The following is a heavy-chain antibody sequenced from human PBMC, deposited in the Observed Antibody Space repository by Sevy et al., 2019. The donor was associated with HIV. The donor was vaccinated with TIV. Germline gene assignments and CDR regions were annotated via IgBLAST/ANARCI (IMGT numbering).Heavy chain of an antibody. Sequence: GGSLRLSCAASGFTVSSNYMSWVRQAPGKGPEWVSVIYSGGSTYYADSVKGRFSISRDNSKNTLYLQMNSLRAEDTAVYYCARDTPRYYGSGTDAFDIWGQGTMVTVSS. CDR1: GFTVSSNY. J-gene: IGHJ3*02. CDR3: ARDTPRYYGSGTDAFDI. CDR2: IYSGGST. D-gene: IGHD3-10*01. V-gene: IGHV3-53*01.